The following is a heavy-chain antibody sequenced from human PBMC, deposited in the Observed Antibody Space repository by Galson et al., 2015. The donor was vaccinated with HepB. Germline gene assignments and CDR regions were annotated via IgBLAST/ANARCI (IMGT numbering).Heavy chain of an antibody. CDR1: GFTFSSYG. Sequence: SLRLSCAASGFTFSSYGMSWVRQAPGKGLEWVSTISGSGGNTYYADSVKGRFTISRDNSKNTLYLQMNSLRDEDTAGYYCAKFYGADLLWFGELWDWGQGTLVTVSS. CDR2: ISGSGGNT. V-gene: IGHV3-23*01. D-gene: IGHD3-10*01. J-gene: IGHJ4*02. CDR3: AKFYGADLLWFGELWD.